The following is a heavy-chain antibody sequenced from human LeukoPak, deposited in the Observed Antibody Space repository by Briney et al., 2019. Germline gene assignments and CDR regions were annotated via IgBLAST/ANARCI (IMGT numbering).Heavy chain of an antibody. Sequence: QPGGSLRLSCAASGFTFSDSAMTWVRQTPGKGLEWVSLISFNGANTYYPDSVKGRFTISRDNSKDTLYLQMNSLRPEDTAIYYCARDIEISTWGLGTMVTVSS. CDR3: ARDIEIST. V-gene: IGHV3-23*01. J-gene: IGHJ3*01. D-gene: IGHD1-26*01. CDR2: ISFNGANT. CDR1: GFTFSDSA.